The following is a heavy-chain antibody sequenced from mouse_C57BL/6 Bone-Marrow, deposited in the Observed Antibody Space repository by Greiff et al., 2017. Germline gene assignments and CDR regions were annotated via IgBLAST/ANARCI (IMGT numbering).Heavy chain of an antibody. CDR2: INPGSGGT. CDR1: GYAFTNHL. CDR3: AREGDY. V-gene: IGHV1-54*01. Sequence: VKLMESGAELVRPGTSVKVSCKASGYAFTNHLIEWVKQRPGQGLEWIGMINPGSGGTNYNEKFMGKATLTADKSSSTAYMQLSSLTSEDSAVYICAREGDYWGQGTTLTVSS. J-gene: IGHJ2*01.